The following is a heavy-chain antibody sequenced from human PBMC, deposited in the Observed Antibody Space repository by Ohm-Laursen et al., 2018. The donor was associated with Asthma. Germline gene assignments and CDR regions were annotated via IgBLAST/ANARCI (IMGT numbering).Heavy chain of an antibody. V-gene: IGHV3-21*01. CDR1: GFTFSSYS. CDR3: ARDRTYDLWSGYYTNYGMDV. Sequence: SLRLSCAASGFTFSSYSMNWVRQAPGKGLEWVSSISSSSSYIYYADSVKGRFTISRDNAKDSLYLQMNSLRDEDTAVYYCARDRTYDLWSGYYTNYGMDVWGQGTTVTVSS. D-gene: IGHD3-3*01. CDR2: ISSSSSYI. J-gene: IGHJ6*02.